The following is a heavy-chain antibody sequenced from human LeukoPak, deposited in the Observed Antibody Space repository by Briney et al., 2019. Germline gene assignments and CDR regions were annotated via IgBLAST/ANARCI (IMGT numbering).Heavy chain of an antibody. D-gene: IGHD4-17*01. CDR1: GGSISSYY. CDR3: ARVSDYGDYVVDY. V-gene: IGHV4-59*01. CDR2: IYYSGST. Sequence: PSETLSLTCTVSGGSISSYYWSWIRQPPGKGLEWIGYIYYSGSTNYYPSLKSRVTISVDTSKNQFSLKLSSVTAADTAVYYCARVSDYGDYVVDYWGQGTLVTVSS. J-gene: IGHJ4*02.